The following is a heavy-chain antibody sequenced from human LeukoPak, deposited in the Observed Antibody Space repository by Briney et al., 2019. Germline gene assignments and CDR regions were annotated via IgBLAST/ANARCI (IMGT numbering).Heavy chain of an antibody. D-gene: IGHD3-10*01. CDR3: ARAATTMVRGVIRY. V-gene: IGHV1-2*02. J-gene: IGHJ4*02. Sequence: ASVKVSCKASGYTFTGYYMHWVRQAPGQGLEWMGWINPNSGGTNYAQKFQGRVTMTRDTSISTAYMELSRLRSDDTAVYYCARAATTMVRGVIRYWGQGTLVTVSS. CDR2: INPNSGGT. CDR1: GYTFTGYY.